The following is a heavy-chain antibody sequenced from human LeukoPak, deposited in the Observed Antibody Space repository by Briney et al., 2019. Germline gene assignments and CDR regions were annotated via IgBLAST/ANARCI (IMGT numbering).Heavy chain of an antibody. Sequence: GGSLRLSCAASGFTFSSYWMTWVRQAPGKGLEWVAVISYDGSNKYYADSVKGRFTISRDNSKNTLYLQMNSLRAEDTAVYYCAKAPRVYYYDSSGYYYDAEYFQHWGQGTLVTVSS. CDR1: GFTFSSYW. CDR3: AKAPRVYYYDSSGYYYDAEYFQH. V-gene: IGHV3-30*18. J-gene: IGHJ1*01. CDR2: ISYDGSNK. D-gene: IGHD3-22*01.